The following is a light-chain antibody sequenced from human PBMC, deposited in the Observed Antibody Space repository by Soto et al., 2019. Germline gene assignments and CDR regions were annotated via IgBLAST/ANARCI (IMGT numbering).Light chain of an antibody. CDR1: QSVSSY. J-gene: IGKJ4*01. Sequence: EIVLTQSPATLSLSPGERATLSCRASQSVSSYLAWYQQKPGQAPRLLIYDASNRATGIPARFSGSGSGTDFPLTISSLEPEDFAVYYCQQRFSWPPLPFGGGTKVEIK. CDR3: QQRFSWPPLP. V-gene: IGKV3-11*01. CDR2: DAS.